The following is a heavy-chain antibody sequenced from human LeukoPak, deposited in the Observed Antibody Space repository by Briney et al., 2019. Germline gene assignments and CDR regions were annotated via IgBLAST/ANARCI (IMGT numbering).Heavy chain of an antibody. V-gene: IGHV3-11*01. Sequence: GGSLRLSCAASGFTFSDYYMSWIRQAPGKGLEWVSYISSSGSTIYYAVSVKGRFTISRDNAKNSLYLQMNSLRAEDTAVYYCARDTGYSSSWWSGYFDYWGQGTLVTVSS. CDR1: GFTFSDYY. D-gene: IGHD6-13*01. CDR2: ISSSGSTI. CDR3: ARDTGYSSSWWSGYFDY. J-gene: IGHJ4*02.